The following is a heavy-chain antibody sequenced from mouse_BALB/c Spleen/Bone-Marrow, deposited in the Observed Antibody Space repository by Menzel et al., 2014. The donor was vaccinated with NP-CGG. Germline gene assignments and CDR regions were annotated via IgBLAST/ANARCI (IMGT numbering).Heavy chain of an antibody. V-gene: IGHV14-3*02. CDR1: GFNIKDTY. CDR2: IDPANGNT. D-gene: IGHD5-1-1*01. Sequence: VQLQQPGAELVKPGASVKLSCTASGFNIKDTYIHRVKQRPEQGLEWIGRIDPANGNTKYDPKFQGKATITADTSSNTAYLQLNSLTSEDTAVYYCARGIPYYPMDYWGQGTSVTVSS. J-gene: IGHJ4*01. CDR3: ARGIPYYPMDY.